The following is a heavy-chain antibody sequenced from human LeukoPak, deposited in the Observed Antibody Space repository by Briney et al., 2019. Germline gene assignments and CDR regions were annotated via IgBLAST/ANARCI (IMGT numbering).Heavy chain of an antibody. V-gene: IGHV3-23*01. CDR3: AKASRIAVARGYFDY. CDR2: ISGSGGST. CDR1: GGSISSSSYY. Sequence: ETLSLTCTVSGGSISSSSYYWGWIRQAPGKGLEWVSAISGSGGSTYYAGSVKGRFTISRDNSKNTLYLQMNSLRAEDTAVYYCAKASRIAVARGYFDYWGQGTLVTVSS. J-gene: IGHJ4*02. D-gene: IGHD6-19*01.